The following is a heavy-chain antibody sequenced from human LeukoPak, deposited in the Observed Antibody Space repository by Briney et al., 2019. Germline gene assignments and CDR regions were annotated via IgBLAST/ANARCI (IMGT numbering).Heavy chain of an antibody. CDR3: ARARRDGGNEIYFDY. CDR2: IYSGGGT. CDR1: GFTVSSNY. Sequence: PGGSLRLSCAASGFTVSSNYMSWVRQAPGKGLEWVSVIYSGGGTYYADSVKGRFTISRDNSKNTLYLQMNSLRAEDTAVYYCARARRDGGNEIYFDYWGQGTLVTVSS. V-gene: IGHV3-66*01. J-gene: IGHJ4*02. D-gene: IGHD4-23*01.